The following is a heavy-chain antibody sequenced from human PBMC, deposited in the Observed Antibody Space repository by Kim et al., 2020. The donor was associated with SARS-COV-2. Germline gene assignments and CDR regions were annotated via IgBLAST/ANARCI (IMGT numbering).Heavy chain of an antibody. D-gene: IGHD6-13*01. J-gene: IGHJ4*02. V-gene: IGHV1-46*01. CDR3: ARARYSSSFDY. Sequence: STEQKAKGRGTMNRDRATSKVYMELSSLRSEDTAVYYCARARYSSSFDYWGQGTLVTVSS.